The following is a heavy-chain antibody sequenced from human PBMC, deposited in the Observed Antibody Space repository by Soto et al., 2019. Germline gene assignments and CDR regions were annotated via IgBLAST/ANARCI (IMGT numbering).Heavy chain of an antibody. J-gene: IGHJ5*02. CDR1: GFTFSSYW. Sequence: GGSLRLSCAASGFTFSSYWMSWVRQAPGKGPQWVANIKQDGSDKYYVDSVKGRFTISRDNAKNSLYLQMNSLTSEDTAIYYCARDNSRTFPAAPGDKKSDSSGWWFDPWGQGTLVTAPQ. V-gene: IGHV3-7*05. D-gene: IGHD6-13*01. CDR2: IKQDGSDK. CDR3: ARDNSRTFPAAPGDKKSDSSGWWFDP.